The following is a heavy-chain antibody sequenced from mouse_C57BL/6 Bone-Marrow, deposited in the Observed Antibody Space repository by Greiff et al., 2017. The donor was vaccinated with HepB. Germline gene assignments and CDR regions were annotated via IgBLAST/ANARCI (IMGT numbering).Heavy chain of an antibody. V-gene: IGHV5-6*01. J-gene: IGHJ2*01. CDR1: GFTFSSYG. D-gene: IGHD1-1*01. CDR3: ARQSYYYGSPLDY. Sequence: EVQRVESGGDLVKPGGSLKLSCAASGFTFSSYGMSWVRQTPDKRLEWVATISSGGSYTYYPDSVKGRFTISRDNAKNTLYLQMSSLKSEDTAMYYCARQSYYYGSPLDYWGQGTTLTVSS. CDR2: ISSGGSYT.